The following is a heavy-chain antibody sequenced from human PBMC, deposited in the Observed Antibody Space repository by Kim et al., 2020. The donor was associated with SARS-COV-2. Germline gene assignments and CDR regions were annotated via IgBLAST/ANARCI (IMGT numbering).Heavy chain of an antibody. J-gene: IGHJ6*02. V-gene: IGHV4-30-4*01. CDR3: ARGGVYASYYYYYGMDV. D-gene: IGHD2-8*01. Sequence: SETLSLTCTVSGGSISSGDYYWSWIRQPPGKGLEWIGYIYYSGSTYYNPSLKSRVTISVDTSKNQFSLKLSSVTAADTAVYYCARGGVYASYYYYYGMDVWGQGTTVTVSS. CDR1: GGSISSGDYY. CDR2: IYYSGST.